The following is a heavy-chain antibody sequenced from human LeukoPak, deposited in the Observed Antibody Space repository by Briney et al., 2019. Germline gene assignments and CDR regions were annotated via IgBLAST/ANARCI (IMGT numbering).Heavy chain of an antibody. Sequence: ASVKVSCKASGGTFSSYAISWVRQAPGQGLEWMGGIIPIFGTANYAQKFQGRVTMTRDTSISTAYMELSRLRSDDTAVYYCARDAATVTKLVFDPWGQGTLVTVSS. J-gene: IGHJ5*02. CDR2: IIPIFGTA. CDR3: ARDAATVTKLVFDP. D-gene: IGHD4-17*01. V-gene: IGHV1-69*05. CDR1: GGTFSSYA.